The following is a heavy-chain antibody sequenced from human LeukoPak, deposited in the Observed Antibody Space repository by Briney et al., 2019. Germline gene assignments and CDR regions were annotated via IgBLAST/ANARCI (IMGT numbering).Heavy chain of an antibody. CDR2: INARGSSP. Sequence: GGSVRLSCAASGFTFSSFAMSWVRQAPGKGLEWVSAINARGSSPYYADSVKGRFTISRDNSKSTLYLQMNSLRAGDTAVYYCAKDSGPWGYCTTTSCYFAYWGQGALVTVSS. D-gene: IGHD2-2*01. V-gene: IGHV3-23*01. CDR3: AKDSGPWGYCTTTSCYFAY. J-gene: IGHJ4*02. CDR1: GFTFSSFA.